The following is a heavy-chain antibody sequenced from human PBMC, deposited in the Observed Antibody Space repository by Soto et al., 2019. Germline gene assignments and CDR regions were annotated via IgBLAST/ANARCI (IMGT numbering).Heavy chain of an antibody. CDR3: ARGDSTGAPRGWFDP. CDR2: ISTYNGDT. J-gene: IGHJ5*02. Sequence: QVQLVQAGAEVKKPGASVQVSCKASGYGFTRYGINWVRQAPGQGLEWLGWISTYNGDTDYAQKFQGRVTMTTDTTTPTAYMDLRSLTSDDTAVYFCARGDSTGAPRGWFDPWGQGTLVTVSS. CDR1: GYGFTRYG. V-gene: IGHV1-18*04. D-gene: IGHD2-8*02.